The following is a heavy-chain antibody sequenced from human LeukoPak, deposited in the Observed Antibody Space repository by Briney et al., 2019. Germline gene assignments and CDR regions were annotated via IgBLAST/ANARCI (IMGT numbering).Heavy chain of an antibody. Sequence: GGSLRLSCAGSGFTFSNSWMGWVRQAPGKGLELVSYISSSSSTIYYADSVKGRFTISRDNSKNTLYLQMNSLRAEDTAVYYCARDGLLSEGYCSSTSCPGVPFDYWGQGTLVTVSS. V-gene: IGHV3-48*01. CDR2: ISSSSSTI. D-gene: IGHD2-2*01. J-gene: IGHJ4*02. CDR1: GFTFSNSW. CDR3: ARDGLLSEGYCSSTSCPGVPFDY.